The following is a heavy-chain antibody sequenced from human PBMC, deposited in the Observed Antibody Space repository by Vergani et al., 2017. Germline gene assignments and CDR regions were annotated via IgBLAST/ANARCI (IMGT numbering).Heavy chain of an antibody. J-gene: IGHJ6*03. CDR2: IYTSGST. V-gene: IGHV4-4*09. Sequence: QVQLQESGPGLVKPSETLSLTCTVSGGSISSYYWSWIRQPPGKGLEWIGYIYTSGSTNYNPSLKSRVTISVDTSKNQFSLKLSSVTAADTAVYYCARATRIYCSSTSCRGGYYYYYYMDVWGKGTTVTVSS. D-gene: IGHD2-2*01. CDR3: ARATRIYCSSTSCRGGYYYYYYMDV. CDR1: GGSISSYY.